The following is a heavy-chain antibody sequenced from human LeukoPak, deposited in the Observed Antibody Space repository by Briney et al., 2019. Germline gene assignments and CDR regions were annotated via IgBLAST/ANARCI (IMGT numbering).Heavy chain of an antibody. CDR3: VRISSVTQTSYGHFDY. D-gene: IGHD3-16*01. J-gene: IGHJ4*02. CDR1: GFTFSSYG. V-gene: IGHV3-30*03. CDR2: ISFDGSNK. Sequence: PGGSLRLSCAASGFTFSSYGMHWVRQAPGKGLEWVAVISFDGSNKYYADSVKGRFTISRDNSQNTVSLQMISLRAEDTAVYYCVRISSVTQTSYGHFDYWGQGTLVTVSS.